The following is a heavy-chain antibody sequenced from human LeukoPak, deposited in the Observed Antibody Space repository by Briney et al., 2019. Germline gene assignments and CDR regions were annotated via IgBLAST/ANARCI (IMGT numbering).Heavy chain of an antibody. J-gene: IGHJ6*02. D-gene: IGHD3-22*01. CDR1: GGSFSGYY. CDR2: INHSGST. Sequence: SETLSLTCAVYGGSFSGYYWSWIRQPPGKGLEWIGEINHSGSTNYNPSLKSRVTISVDTSKNQFSLKLSSVTAADTAVYYCAREHILFYDSSGYSYYYYGMDVWGQGTTVTVSS. V-gene: IGHV4-34*01. CDR3: AREHILFYDSSGYSYYYYGMDV.